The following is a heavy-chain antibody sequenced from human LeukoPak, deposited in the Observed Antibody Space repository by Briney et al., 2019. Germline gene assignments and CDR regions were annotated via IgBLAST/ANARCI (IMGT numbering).Heavy chain of an antibody. CDR1: GITFSSYP. V-gene: IGHV3-23*01. CDR3: ATRLGGEY. J-gene: IGHJ4*02. CDR2: ITTEGVGT. D-gene: IGHD3-9*01. Sequence: GGSLRLSCTASGITFSSYPMTWVRQAPGKGLEWVSTITTEGVGTYSADSVKGRFAISRDNARSKLYLQMNSLRAEDTALYYCATRLGGEYWGQGTLVTVSS.